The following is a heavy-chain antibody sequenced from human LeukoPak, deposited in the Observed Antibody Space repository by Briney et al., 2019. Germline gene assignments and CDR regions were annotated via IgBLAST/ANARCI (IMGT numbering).Heavy chain of an antibody. J-gene: IGHJ4*02. D-gene: IGHD4-11*01. V-gene: IGHV4-59*08. CDR1: GGSISSYY. CDR3: ARHRLQFDY. CDR2: INYSGST. Sequence: PSETLSLTCTVSGGSISSYYWSWIRQPPGKGLEWIGYINYSGSTNYNPSLKSRVTISVDTSKNQFSLKLSSVTAADTAVYYCARHRLQFDYWGQGTLVTVSS.